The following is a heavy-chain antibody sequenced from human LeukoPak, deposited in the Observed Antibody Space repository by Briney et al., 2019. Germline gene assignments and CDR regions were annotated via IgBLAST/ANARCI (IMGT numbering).Heavy chain of an antibody. D-gene: IGHD6-13*01. CDR2: IKSKVDGETT. J-gene: IGHJ4*02. Sequence: GGSLRLSCAASGFTFNNAYMCWVRQAPGKGLEWVGRIKSKVDGETTDYGAPVKGRFTISRDDSRNTLYLQMNGLKTEDTAVYYCTTDAGYSSRWYNYWGQGTLVTVSS. CDR3: TTDAGYSSRWYNY. V-gene: IGHV3-15*01. CDR1: GFTFNNAY.